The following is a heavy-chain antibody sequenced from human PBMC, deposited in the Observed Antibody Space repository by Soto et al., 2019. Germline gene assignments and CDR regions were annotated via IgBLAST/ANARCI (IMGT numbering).Heavy chain of an antibody. D-gene: IGHD3-22*01. J-gene: IGHJ6*02. V-gene: IGHV1-69*01. CDR3: ARTPDSSGNYYYYYGMDV. CDR2: IITNFGTA. CDR1: GGTFSSYA. Sequence: QVQLVQSGAEVKKPGSSVKVSCKASGGTFSSYAISWVRQAPGQGLEWMGGIITNFGTANYAQKFQGRVTITADESTSTAYMELSSLRSEDTAVYYCARTPDSSGNYYYYYGMDVWGQGTTVTVSS.